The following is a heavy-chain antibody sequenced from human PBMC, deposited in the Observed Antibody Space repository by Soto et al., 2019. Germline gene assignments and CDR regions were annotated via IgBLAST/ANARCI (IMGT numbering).Heavy chain of an antibody. D-gene: IGHD5-18*01. J-gene: IGHJ4*02. V-gene: IGHV1-69*12. Sequence: QVQLVQSGAEVKKPGSSVKVSCKASGGTFSSYAISWVRQAPGQGLEWMGGIIPIFGTANYAQKFQGRVTTTADESTGTAYMELSSLRSEDTAVYYCARLPPTAMDQYYFDYWGQGTLVTVSS. CDR2: IIPIFGTA. CDR3: ARLPPTAMDQYYFDY. CDR1: GGTFSSYA.